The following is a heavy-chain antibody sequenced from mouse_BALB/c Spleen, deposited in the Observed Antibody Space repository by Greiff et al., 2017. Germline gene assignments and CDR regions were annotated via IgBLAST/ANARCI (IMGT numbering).Heavy chain of an antibody. D-gene: IGHD2-4*01. V-gene: IGHV5-4*02. CDR3: ARGDYKGAMDY. J-gene: IGHJ4*01. Sequence: DVQLVESGGGLVKPGGSLKLSCAASGFTFSDYYMYWVRQTPEKRLEWVATISDGGSYTYYPDSVKGRFTISRDNAKNNLYLQMSSLKSEDTAMYYCARGDYKGAMDYWGQGTSVTVSS. CDR2: ISDGGSYT. CDR1: GFTFSDYY.